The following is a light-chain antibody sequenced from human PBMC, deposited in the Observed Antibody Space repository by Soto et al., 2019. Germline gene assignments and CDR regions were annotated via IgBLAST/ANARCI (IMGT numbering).Light chain of an antibody. CDR2: DNN. J-gene: IGLJ1*01. Sequence: QSVLTQPPSVSAAPGQKVTISCSGSSSNIGNNYESWYQQLPGTAPKLLIYDNNKRPSGIPDRFSGSKSGTSATLGITGLQTRDEADYYCGTWDSSLSARYVFGTGTKLTVL. V-gene: IGLV1-51*01. CDR3: GTWDSSLSARYV. CDR1: SSNIGNNY.